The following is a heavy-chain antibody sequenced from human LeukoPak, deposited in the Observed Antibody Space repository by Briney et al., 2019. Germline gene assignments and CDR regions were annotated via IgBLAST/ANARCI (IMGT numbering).Heavy chain of an antibody. Sequence: SETLSLTFTVSGGSISSHYWSWLRQPPGKGLEWIGYIYYSGSTNYNPSLKSRVTISVDTSKNQFSLKLSSVTAADTAVYYCAGYSQQLLLFFPHYYYYMDVWGKGTTVTVSS. J-gene: IGHJ6*03. CDR2: IYYSGST. V-gene: IGHV4-59*11. CDR1: GGSISSHY. D-gene: IGHD3-3*01. CDR3: AGYSQQLLLFFPHYYYYMDV.